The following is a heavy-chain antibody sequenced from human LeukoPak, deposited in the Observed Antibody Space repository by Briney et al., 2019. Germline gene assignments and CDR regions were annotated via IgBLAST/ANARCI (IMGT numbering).Heavy chain of an antibody. D-gene: IGHD3-22*01. J-gene: IGHJ6*03. CDR1: GGTFSSYA. Sequence: SVKVSCKASGGTFSSYAISWVRQAPGQGLEWMGSIIPIFGTANYAQKFRGRVTITTDESTSTAYMELSSLRSEDTAVYYCARGNLSDSSGYYYPYYYYYMDVWGKGTTVTVSS. CDR2: IIPIFGTA. V-gene: IGHV1-69*05. CDR3: ARGNLSDSSGYYYPYYYYYMDV.